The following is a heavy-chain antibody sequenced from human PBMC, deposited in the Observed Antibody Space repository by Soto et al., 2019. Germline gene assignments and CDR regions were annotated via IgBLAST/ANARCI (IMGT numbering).Heavy chain of an antibody. CDR1: GGSISSGGYY. Sequence: NPSETLSLTCTVSGGSISSGGYYWSWIRQHPGKGLEWIGYIYYSGSTYYNPSLKSRVTISVDTSKNQFSLKLSSVTAADTAVYYCARGTGITMVRGVIFWFDPWGQGTLVTVSS. V-gene: IGHV4-31*03. CDR2: IYYSGST. J-gene: IGHJ5*02. D-gene: IGHD3-10*01. CDR3: ARGTGITMVRGVIFWFDP.